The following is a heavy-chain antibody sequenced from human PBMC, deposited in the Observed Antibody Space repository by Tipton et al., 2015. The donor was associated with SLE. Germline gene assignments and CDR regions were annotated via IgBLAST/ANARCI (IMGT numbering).Heavy chain of an antibody. V-gene: IGHV1-18*01. CDR3: ARDRSDWNDVRRRGGENYFDY. D-gene: IGHD1-1*01. Sequence: QSGPEVKKPGASVKVSCKASGYTFTSYGISWVRQAPGQGLEWMGWINPYNGNPHYAQNLQGRVTMTTDRLTSTAYMELRSLRSDDTAVYYCARDRSDWNDVRRRGGENYFDYWGQGSLVTVSS. J-gene: IGHJ4*02. CDR1: GYTFTSYG. CDR2: INPYNGNP.